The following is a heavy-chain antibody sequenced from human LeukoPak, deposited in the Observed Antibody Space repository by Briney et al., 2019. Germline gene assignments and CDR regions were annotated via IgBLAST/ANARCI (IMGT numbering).Heavy chain of an antibody. D-gene: IGHD1-20*01. J-gene: IGHJ4*02. CDR3: ARKSLTGTTLSPDY. CDR1: GYTFTSYG. CDR2: ISAYNGNT. V-gene: IGHV1-18*01. Sequence: ASVKVSCKASGYTFTSYGISWVRQAPGQGLEWMGWISAYNGNTNYAQKLQGRVTMTTDTSTSTAYMELRSLRSDDAAVYYCARKSLTGTTLSPDYWGQGTLVTVSS.